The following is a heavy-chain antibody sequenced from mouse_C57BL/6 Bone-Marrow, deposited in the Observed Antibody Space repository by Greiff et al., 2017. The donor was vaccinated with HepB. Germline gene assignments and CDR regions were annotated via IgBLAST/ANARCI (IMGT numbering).Heavy chain of an antibody. CDR2: IRNKANGYTT. CDR3: ARYKTGTKDY. Sequence: EVKLVESGGGLVQPGGSLSLSCAASGFTFTDYYMSWVRQPPGKALEWLGFIRNKANGYTTEYSASVKGRFTISRDNSQSILYLQMNALRAEDSATYYCARYKTGTKDYWGQGTTLTVSS. J-gene: IGHJ2*01. CDR1: GFTFTDYY. D-gene: IGHD4-1*01. V-gene: IGHV7-3*01.